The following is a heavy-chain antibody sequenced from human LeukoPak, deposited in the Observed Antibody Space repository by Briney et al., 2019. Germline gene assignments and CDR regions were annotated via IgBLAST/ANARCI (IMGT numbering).Heavy chain of an antibody. CDR2: IYTSGST. D-gene: IGHD6-13*01. J-gene: IGHJ3*02. CDR3: ARERYSSSWSGVVAFDI. CDR1: GGSISSYY. Sequence: SETLSLTCTVSGGSISSYYWSWIRQPAGKGLEWIGRIYTSGSTNYNPSLKSRVTMSVDTSKNQFSLKLSSVTAADTAVYYCARERYSSSWSGVVAFDIWGQGTMVTVSS. V-gene: IGHV4-4*07.